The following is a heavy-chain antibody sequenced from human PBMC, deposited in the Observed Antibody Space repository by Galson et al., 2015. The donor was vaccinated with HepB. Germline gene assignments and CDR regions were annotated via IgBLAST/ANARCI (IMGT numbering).Heavy chain of an antibody. Sequence: SRRLSCAASGFTFGDYAMSWFRQAPGKGLEWVGFIRSKAYGGTTEYAASVKGRFTISRDDSKSIAYLQMNSLKTEDTAVYYCTRDGEVGATLGDYYYYYGMDVWGQGTTVTVSS. V-gene: IGHV3-49*03. CDR2: IRSKAYGGTT. J-gene: IGHJ6*02. D-gene: IGHD1-26*01. CDR1: GFTFGDYA. CDR3: TRDGEVGATLGDYYYYYGMDV.